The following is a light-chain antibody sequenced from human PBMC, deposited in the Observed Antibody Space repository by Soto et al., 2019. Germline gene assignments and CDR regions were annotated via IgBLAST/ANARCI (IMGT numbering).Light chain of an antibody. CDR2: AAS. J-gene: IGKJ1*01. Sequence: ALRMTQSPSSLSASTGDRVTITCRASQGISSYLAWYQQKPGKAPKLLIYAASTLQSGVPSRFSGSGSGTDFTLNITGLQSEDLATYYCQQYYSYPWTFGQATKVDIK. CDR1: QGISSY. CDR3: QQYYSYPWT. V-gene: IGKV1-8*01.